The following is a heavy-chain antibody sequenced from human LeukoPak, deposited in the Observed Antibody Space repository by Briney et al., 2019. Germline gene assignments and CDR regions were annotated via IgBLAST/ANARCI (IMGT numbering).Heavy chain of an antibody. V-gene: IGHV3-23*01. CDR3: AKKWGVGTTTLDYFDY. CDR2: ISGSAGST. D-gene: IGHD1-26*01. Sequence: GGSLRLSCAASGFTFSSNWMSWVRQAPGKGLEWVSGISGSAGSTYYADSVKGRFTISRDNSKNTLYLQMNSLTDDDTAVYYCAKKWGVGTTTLDYFDYWGQGTLVTVSS. CDR1: GFTFSSNW. J-gene: IGHJ4*02.